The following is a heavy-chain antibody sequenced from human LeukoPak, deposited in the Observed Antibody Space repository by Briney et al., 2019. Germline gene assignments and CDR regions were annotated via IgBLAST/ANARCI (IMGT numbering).Heavy chain of an antibody. J-gene: IGHJ3*02. V-gene: IGHV4-59*08. CDR3: ARGVAYYDILTGYYRADAFDI. Sequence: SSETLSLTCTVSGGSISSYYWSWIRQPPGKGLEWIGYIYYSGSTNYNPSLKSRVTISVDTSKNQFSLKLSSVTAADTAVYYCARGVAYYDILTGYYRADAFDIWGQGTMVTVSS. CDR1: GGSISSYY. CDR2: IYYSGST. D-gene: IGHD3-9*01.